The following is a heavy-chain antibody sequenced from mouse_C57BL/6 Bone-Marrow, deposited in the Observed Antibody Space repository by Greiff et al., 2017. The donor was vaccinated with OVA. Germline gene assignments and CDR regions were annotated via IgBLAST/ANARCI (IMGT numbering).Heavy chain of an antibody. D-gene: IGHD2-4*01. CDR3: ARHRGLRSFAY. J-gene: IGHJ3*01. V-gene: IGHV5-12*01. Sequence: EVKVEESGGGLVQPGGSLKLSCAASGFTFSDYYMYWVRQTPEKRLEWVAYISNGGGSTYYPDTVKGRFTISRDNAKNTLYLQMSRLKSEDTAMYYCARHRGLRSFAYWGQGTLVTVSA. CDR1: GFTFSDYY. CDR2: ISNGGGST.